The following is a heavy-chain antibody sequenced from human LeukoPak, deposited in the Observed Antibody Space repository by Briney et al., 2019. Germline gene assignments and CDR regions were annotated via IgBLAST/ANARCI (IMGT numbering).Heavy chain of an antibody. V-gene: IGHV4-31*03. CDR3: ARGEGNWFDP. Sequence: SQTLSLTCTVSGGSISSGGYYWSWIRQHPGKGLEWIGYIYYSGSTCYNPSLKSRVTISVDTSKNQFSLKLSSVTAADTAVYYCARGEGNWFDPWGQGTLVTVSS. CDR2: IYYSGST. CDR1: GGSISSGGYY. J-gene: IGHJ5*02.